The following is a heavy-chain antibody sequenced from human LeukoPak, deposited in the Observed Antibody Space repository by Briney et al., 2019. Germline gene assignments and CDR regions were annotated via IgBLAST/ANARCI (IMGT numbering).Heavy chain of an antibody. CDR2: VYHSGTT. CDR3: ARHTVALDY. Sequence: SETLSLTCAVSGGSISSSNWWSWVRQPPGKGLEWIGEVYHSGTTNYNPSLKSRVTISVDMSENQFSLKLSSVTAADTAVYYCARHTVALDYWGQGALVTVSS. CDR1: GGSISSSNW. D-gene: IGHD5-12*01. V-gene: IGHV4-4*02. J-gene: IGHJ4*02.